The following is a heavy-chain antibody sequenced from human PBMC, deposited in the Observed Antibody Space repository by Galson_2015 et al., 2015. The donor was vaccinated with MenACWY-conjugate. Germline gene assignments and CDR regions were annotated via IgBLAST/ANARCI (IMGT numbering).Heavy chain of an antibody. D-gene: IGHD5-18*01. V-gene: IGHV3-48*02. J-gene: IGHJ4*02. CDR2: ISSSSSTI. Sequence: SLRLSCAASGFTFSTYSMNWVRQAPGKGLEWVSYISSSSSTIYYADSVKGRFTISRDNAKNSLYLQMNTLRDEDTAVYYCARVPGYSYGYYDWWGQGTTVIVSS. CDR3: ARVPGYSYGYYDW. CDR1: GFTFSTYS.